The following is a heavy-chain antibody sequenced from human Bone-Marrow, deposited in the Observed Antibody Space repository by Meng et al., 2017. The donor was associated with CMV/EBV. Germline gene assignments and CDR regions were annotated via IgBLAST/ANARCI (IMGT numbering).Heavy chain of an antibody. Sequence: GESLKISCAASGFTFSSYAMHWVRQAPGKGLEWVAVISYDGSNKYYADSVKGRFTISRDNSKNTLYLQMNSLRAEDTAVYYCARNGGSYSLGYFDLWGRGTLVAASS. V-gene: IGHV3-30-3*01. CDR3: ARNGGSYSLGYFDL. CDR1: GFTFSSYA. D-gene: IGHD1-26*01. CDR2: ISYDGSNK. J-gene: IGHJ2*01.